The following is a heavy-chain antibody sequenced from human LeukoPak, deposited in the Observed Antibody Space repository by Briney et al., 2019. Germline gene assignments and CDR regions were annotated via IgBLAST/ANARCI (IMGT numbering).Heavy chain of an antibody. Sequence: PGGSLRLSCAASGFTFSSYAMHWVRQAPGKGLGWVAVISYDGSNKYYADSVKGRFTISRDNAKNSLYLQMNSLRAEDTAVYYCASYSTYYYGSGSLYYFDYWGQGTLVTVSS. D-gene: IGHD3-10*01. CDR3: ASYSTYYYGSGSLYYFDY. CDR1: GFTFSSYA. V-gene: IGHV3-30*04. J-gene: IGHJ4*02. CDR2: ISYDGSNK.